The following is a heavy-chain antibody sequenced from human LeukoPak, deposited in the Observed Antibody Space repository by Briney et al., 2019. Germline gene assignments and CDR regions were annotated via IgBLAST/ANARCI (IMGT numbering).Heavy chain of an antibody. V-gene: IGHV4-39*07. CDR1: GGSISSSSYY. CDR3: ARVPGSGDFDY. D-gene: IGHD3-3*01. J-gene: IGHJ4*02. Sequence: PSETLSLTCTVSGGSISSSSYYWGWIRQPPGKGLEWIGSIYYSGSTYYNPSLKSRVTISVDTSKNQFSLKLSSVTAADTAVYYCARVPGSGDFDYWGQGTLVTVSS. CDR2: IYYSGST.